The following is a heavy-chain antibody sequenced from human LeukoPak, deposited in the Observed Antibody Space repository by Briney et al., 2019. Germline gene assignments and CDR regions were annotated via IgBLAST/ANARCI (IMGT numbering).Heavy chain of an antibody. J-gene: IGHJ4*02. V-gene: IGHV1-2*02. CDR1: GYTFTDFY. Sequence: ASVKVSCKASGYTFTDFYMLWVRQAPGQGLEWLGWINPNSGGTDYAQKFQGRVTMTRDTSTSTAYMELSRLRSDDTAVYYCARDIGGSYSEGFDYWGQGTLVTVSS. CDR2: INPNSGGT. CDR3: ARDIGGSYSEGFDY. D-gene: IGHD1-26*01.